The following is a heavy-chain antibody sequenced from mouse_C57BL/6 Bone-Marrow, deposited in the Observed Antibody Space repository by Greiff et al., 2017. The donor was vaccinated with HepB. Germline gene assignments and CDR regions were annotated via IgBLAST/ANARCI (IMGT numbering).Heavy chain of an antibody. V-gene: IGHV10-1*01. Sequence: EVHLVESGGGLVQPKGSLKLSCAASGFSFNTYAMNWVRQAPGKGLEWVARIRSKSNNYATYYADSVKDRFTISRDDSESMLYLQMNNLKTEDTAMYYCVIQSNWYYFDYWGQGTTLTVSS. CDR3: VIQSNWYYFDY. J-gene: IGHJ2*01. D-gene: IGHD2-5*01. CDR2: IRSKSNNYAT. CDR1: GFSFNTYA.